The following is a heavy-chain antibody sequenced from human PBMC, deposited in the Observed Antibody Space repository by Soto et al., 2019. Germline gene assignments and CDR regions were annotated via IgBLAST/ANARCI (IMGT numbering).Heavy chain of an antibody. J-gene: IGHJ2*01. CDR2: IYYSGNT. V-gene: IGHV4-30-4*01. CDR1: GGSISIGYYY. D-gene: IGHD5-12*01. CDR3: TKHLRDGYGGGAFDL. Sequence: SETLSVTCSFSGGSISIGYYYWSWIRQPPGKGLEWIGNIYYSGNTYYNPSLKSRLIISIDTSKNQFSLKVGSVTAADTAVYYCTKHLRDGYGGGAFDLWGRGTLVTVSS.